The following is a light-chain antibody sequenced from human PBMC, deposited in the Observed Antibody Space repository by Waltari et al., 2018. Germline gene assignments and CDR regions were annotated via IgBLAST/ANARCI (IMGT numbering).Light chain of an antibody. J-gene: IGLJ2*01. CDR2: EVS. CDR1: SSDVGAYNT. CDR3: SSYVGSNIVV. V-gene: IGLV2-8*01. Sequence: QSALTQPPSASGSPGQSVTISCTGTSSDVGAYNTVPWYQQHPGKAPKLMIYEVSKRPSGVPARFSGSKSGNTASLTVSGLQAEDEADYSCSSYVGSNIVVFGGGTKLTVL.